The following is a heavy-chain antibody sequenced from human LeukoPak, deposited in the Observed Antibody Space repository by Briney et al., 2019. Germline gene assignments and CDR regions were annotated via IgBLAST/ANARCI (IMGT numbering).Heavy chain of an antibody. CDR1: GYTFSGNF. CDR3: ARANYDILTGYYENYYYYMDV. CDR2: IIPIFGTA. Sequence: GASVKVSCKASGYTFSGNFMHWVRQAPGQGLEWMGGIIPIFGTANYAQKFQGRVTITADKSTSTAYMELSSLRSEDTAVYYCARANYDILTGYYENYYYYMDVWGKGTTVTVSS. V-gene: IGHV1-69*06. J-gene: IGHJ6*03. D-gene: IGHD3-9*01.